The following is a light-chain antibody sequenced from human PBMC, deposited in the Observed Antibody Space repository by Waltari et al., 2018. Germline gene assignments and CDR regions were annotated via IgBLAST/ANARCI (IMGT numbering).Light chain of an antibody. CDR3: CSFVYGGSVV. CDR2: EVT. V-gene: IGLV2-23*02. J-gene: IGLJ2*01. Sequence: QSALTQPAPVSGSLGQSITISCTGTSSYVGNYNHVSWFQHHPGFAPKLIIYEVTKRPSGISNRFSGSKSGNTASLTISGLHAEDEAEYHCCSFVYGGSVVFGGGTKLTVL. CDR1: SSYVGNYNH.